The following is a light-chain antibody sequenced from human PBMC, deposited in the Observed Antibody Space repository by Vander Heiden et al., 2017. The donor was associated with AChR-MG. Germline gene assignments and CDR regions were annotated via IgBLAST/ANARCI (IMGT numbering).Light chain of an antibody. Sequence: DIQLTPSPSTLSASVGDRVTITCRASQSINNWLTWYQQKPGKAPKLLIYKTSSLESGVPSRFSGSGSGTEFTLTISSLQPDDFATYYCQQYNNYSYTFGQGTKLEIK. V-gene: IGKV1-5*03. J-gene: IGKJ2*01. CDR3: QQYNNYSYT. CDR1: QSINNW. CDR2: KTS.